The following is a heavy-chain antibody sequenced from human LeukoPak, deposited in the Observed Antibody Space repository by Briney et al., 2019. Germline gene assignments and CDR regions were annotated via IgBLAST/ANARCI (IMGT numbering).Heavy chain of an antibody. CDR2: IYSGGST. V-gene: IGHV3-53*01. Sequence: GGSLRLSCAASGFTVSSNYMSWARQAPGKGLEWVSVIYSGGSTYYADSVKGRFTISRDNSKNTLYLQMNSLRAEDTAVYYCARELEYCSSTSCSYFDYWGQGTLVTVSS. D-gene: IGHD2-2*01. CDR3: ARELEYCSSTSCSYFDY. CDR1: GFTVSSNY. J-gene: IGHJ4*02.